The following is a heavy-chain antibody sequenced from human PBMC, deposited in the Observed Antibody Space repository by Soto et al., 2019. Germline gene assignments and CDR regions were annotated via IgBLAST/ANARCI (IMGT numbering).Heavy chain of an antibody. Sequence: SVKVSCKASGCTFSSYAISWVRQAPGQGLEWMGGIIPIFGTANYAQKFQGRVTITADESTSTAYMELSSLRSEDTAVYYCARFNETGTTRIFAFDIWGQGTMVTVSS. CDR1: GCTFSSYA. D-gene: IGHD1-7*01. CDR3: ARFNETGTTRIFAFDI. J-gene: IGHJ3*02. CDR2: IIPIFGTA. V-gene: IGHV1-69*13.